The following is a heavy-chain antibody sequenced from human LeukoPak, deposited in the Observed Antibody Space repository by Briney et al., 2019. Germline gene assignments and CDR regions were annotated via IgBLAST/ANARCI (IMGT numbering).Heavy chain of an antibody. J-gene: IGHJ4*02. CDR1: GGTFSSYA. Sequence: SVKVSCKASGGTFSSYAISWVRQAPGQGLEWMGGIIPIFATANYAQKFQGRVTITADESTSTAYMELSSLRSEDTAVYYCVRGPITTRSHFDYWGQGTLVTVSS. CDR2: IIPIFATA. D-gene: IGHD3-22*01. V-gene: IGHV1-69*13. CDR3: VRGPITTRSHFDY.